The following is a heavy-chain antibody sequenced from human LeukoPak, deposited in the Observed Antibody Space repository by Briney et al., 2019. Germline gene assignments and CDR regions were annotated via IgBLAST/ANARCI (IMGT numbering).Heavy chain of an antibody. D-gene: IGHD4-23*01. CDR3: AKDPRVGRWYNYYYMDV. J-gene: IGHJ6*03. CDR2: IRYDGSNK. CDR1: GFTFSSYG. V-gene: IGHV3-30*02. Sequence: GGSLRLSCAASGFTFSSYGMHWVRQAPGRGLEWVAFIRYDGSNKYYADSVKGRFTISRDNSKNTLYLQMNSLRAEDTAVYYCAKDPRVGRWYNYYYMDVWGKGTTVTVSS.